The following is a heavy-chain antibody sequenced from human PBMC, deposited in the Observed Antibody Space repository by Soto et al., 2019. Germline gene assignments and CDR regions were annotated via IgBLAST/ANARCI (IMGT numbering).Heavy chain of an antibody. Sequence: PSETLSLTCAVSGDSISSGYHWAWIRQPPGKGLEWVASIYHSGTTYYNPSLTSRVTISVDTSKNQFSLKLTSVTAADSAVYYCARTDSVGDYPYF. D-gene: IGHD2-15*01. V-gene: IGHV4-38-2*01. J-gene: IGHJ4*01. CDR1: GDSISSGYH. CDR2: IYHSGTT. CDR3: ARTDSVGDYPYF.